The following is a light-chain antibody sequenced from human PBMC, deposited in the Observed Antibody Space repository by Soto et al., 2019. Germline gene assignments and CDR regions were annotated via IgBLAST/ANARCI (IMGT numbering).Light chain of an antibody. CDR3: SSYTTTSTLL. CDR1: SNDIGTYDY. J-gene: IGLJ3*02. Sequence: QSALTQPTSVSGSPGQSITISCTGNSNDIGTYDYVSWYQQHPGKAPRLLIHGVRNRPSGVSYRFTGSRSGNTASLTISALQADDESTFYCSSYTTTSTLLFGGGTKLTVL. V-gene: IGLV2-14*01. CDR2: GVR.